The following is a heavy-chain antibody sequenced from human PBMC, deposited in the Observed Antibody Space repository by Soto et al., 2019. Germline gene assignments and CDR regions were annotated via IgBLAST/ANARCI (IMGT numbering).Heavy chain of an antibody. CDR3: AREVKTGTTFTGMDV. J-gene: IGHJ6*02. CDR1: GYSVSSNSAA. Sequence: SHTLSLTCAISGYSVSSNSAAWKLIRQSPSRGLEWLGRTYYRSKWYNDYAVSVKSRITVNPDTSKNQFSLQLNSVTPEDTAVYYCAREVKTGTTFTGMDVWGQGTTVTVSS. CDR2: TYYRSKWYN. V-gene: IGHV6-1*01. D-gene: IGHD1-7*01.